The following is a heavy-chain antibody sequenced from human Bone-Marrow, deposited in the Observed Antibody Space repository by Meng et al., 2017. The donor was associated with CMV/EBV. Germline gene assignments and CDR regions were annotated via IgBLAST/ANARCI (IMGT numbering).Heavy chain of an antibody. CDR2: INHIGGT. J-gene: IGHJ4*02. CDR3: VSRYSWELFDF. CDR1: GGSFSVYY. Sequence: LTWAVDGGSFSVYYWSWIRQPPGKGLEWIGEINHIGGTKYNPSLKSRVTISVDTSKNQFSLKLTSVTAADTAVYYCVSRYSWELFDFWGQGTLVTVSS. V-gene: IGHV4-34*01. D-gene: IGHD1-26*01.